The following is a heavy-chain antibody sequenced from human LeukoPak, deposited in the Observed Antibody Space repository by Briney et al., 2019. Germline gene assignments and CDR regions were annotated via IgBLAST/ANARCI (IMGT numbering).Heavy chain of an antibody. D-gene: IGHD1-14*01. CDR2: ISSSSSYT. Sequence: GGSLRLSCAASGFTFSDYYMSWIRQAPGKGLEWVSYISSSSSYTNYADSVKGRFTISRDNTKNSLYLQMSSLRAEDTAVYYCARQTGSRAYWYFDLWGRGALVTVSS. CDR1: GFTFSDYY. J-gene: IGHJ2*01. CDR3: ARQTGSRAYWYFDL. V-gene: IGHV3-11*03.